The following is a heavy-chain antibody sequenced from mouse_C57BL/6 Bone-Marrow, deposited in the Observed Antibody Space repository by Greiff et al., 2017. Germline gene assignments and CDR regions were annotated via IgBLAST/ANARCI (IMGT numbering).Heavy chain of an antibody. CDR3: TTAYYSNYRGYYFDY. CDR1: GFNIKDDY. CDR2: IDPENGDT. V-gene: IGHV14-4*01. D-gene: IGHD2-5*01. Sequence: VQLQQSGAELVRPGASVKLSCTASGFNIKDDYMHWVKQRPEQGLEWIGWIDPENGDTEYASKFQGKATITADPSSNTAYLQLSSLTSEDTAVYYCTTAYYSNYRGYYFDYWGQGTTLTVSS. J-gene: IGHJ2*01.